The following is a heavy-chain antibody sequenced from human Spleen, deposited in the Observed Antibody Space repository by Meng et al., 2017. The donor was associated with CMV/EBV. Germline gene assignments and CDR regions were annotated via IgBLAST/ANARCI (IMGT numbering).Heavy chain of an antibody. D-gene: IGHD6-19*01. CDR1: GFTLSSYE. Sequence: GGSLRLSCAASGFTLSSYEMNWVRQAPGKGLEWVSYIDSSRNTIKYADSVKGRFSIPRESAKNSLYLQMNSLRADDTAVYYCATRSGWYLDYWGQGTLVTVSS. CDR2: IDSSRNTI. V-gene: IGHV3-48*03. J-gene: IGHJ4*02. CDR3: ATRSGWYLDY.